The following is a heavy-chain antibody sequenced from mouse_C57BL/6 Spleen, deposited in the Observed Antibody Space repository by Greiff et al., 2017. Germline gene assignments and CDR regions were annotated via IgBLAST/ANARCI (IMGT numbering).Heavy chain of an antibody. CDR1: GYAFSSSW. Sequence: QVQLQQSGPELVKPGASVKISCKASGYAFSSSWMNWVKQRPGKGLEWIGRIYPGDGDTNYNGKFKGKATLTADTSSSTAYMQLSSLPSEDSAVYFCARSLITTVVATPYFDYWGQGTTLTVSS. J-gene: IGHJ2*01. CDR2: IYPGDGDT. V-gene: IGHV1-82*01. D-gene: IGHD1-1*01. CDR3: ARSLITTVVATPYFDY.